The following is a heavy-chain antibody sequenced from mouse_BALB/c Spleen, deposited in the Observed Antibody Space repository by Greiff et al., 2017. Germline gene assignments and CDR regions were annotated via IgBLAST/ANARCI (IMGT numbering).Heavy chain of an antibody. J-gene: IGHJ3*01. CDR2: IYPGDGDT. CDR3: ARLNFAWFAY. CDR1: GYAFSSSW. V-gene: IGHV1-82*01. Sequence: QVQLKQSGPELVKPGASVKISCKASGYAFSSSWMNWVKQRPGQGLEWIGRIYPGDGDTNYNGKFKGKATLTADKSSSTAYMQLSSLTSVDSAVYFCARLNFAWFAYWGQGTLVTVSA.